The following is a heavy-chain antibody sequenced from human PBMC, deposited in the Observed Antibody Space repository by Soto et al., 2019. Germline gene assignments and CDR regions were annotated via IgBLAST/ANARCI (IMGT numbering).Heavy chain of an antibody. V-gene: IGHV4-4*02. CDR1: GGSINSSHHW. CDR2: IYHSGNT. Sequence: SETLSLTCAVSGGSINSSHHWWTWVRQAPGKGLEWIGEIYHSGNTHYHLSLNSRVSISLDKPKNQFSLRLSSMTAADTAVYYCARTYYFDTSGYYFDCWGQGTLVTVSS. J-gene: IGHJ4*02. D-gene: IGHD3-22*01. CDR3: ARTYYFDTSGYYFDC.